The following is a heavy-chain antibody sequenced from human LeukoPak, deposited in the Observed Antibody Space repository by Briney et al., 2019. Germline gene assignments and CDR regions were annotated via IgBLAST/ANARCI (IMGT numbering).Heavy chain of an antibody. D-gene: IGHD3-3*01. CDR1: GFTFSSHW. V-gene: IGHV3-21*01. CDR2: ISSGSDHI. CDR3: ARDFSGQPDY. Sequence: GGSLRLSCAASGFTFSSHWMTWVRQAPGKGLEWVSSISSGSDHIYYADSVKGRFTISRDNAKNSLYLQMDSLRAEDTAVYYCARDFSGQPDYWGQGTLVTVSS. J-gene: IGHJ4*02.